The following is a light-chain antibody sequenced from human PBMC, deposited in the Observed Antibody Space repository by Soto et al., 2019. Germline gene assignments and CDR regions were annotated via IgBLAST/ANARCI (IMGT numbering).Light chain of an antibody. CDR1: SSDVGGYNY. CDR2: EVS. V-gene: IGLV2-14*01. CDR3: SSYTTRSTHWV. J-gene: IGLJ3*02. Sequence: QSALTQPASVSGSPGQSITISCTGTSSDVGGYNYVSWYQQPPGKAPKLMIYEVSNRPSGVSNRFSGSKSGNTASLTISGLQAEAEADYYCSSYTTRSTHWVFGGGTKLTVL.